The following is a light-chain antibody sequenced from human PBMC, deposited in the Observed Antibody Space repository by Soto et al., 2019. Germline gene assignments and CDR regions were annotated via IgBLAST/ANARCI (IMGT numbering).Light chain of an antibody. J-gene: IGKJ2*01. CDR2: AAA. V-gene: IGKV1-39*01. CDR3: QQSYGTPFT. CDR1: QSISRY. Sequence: DIQMTQSPFSLSASVGDRVTITCRASQSISRYLNWYQPKPGKAPNLLIYAAAILQGGVPSRFSGGASGTDFTLTISSLHPEDFATYCCQQSYGTPFTFGQGTKLEIK.